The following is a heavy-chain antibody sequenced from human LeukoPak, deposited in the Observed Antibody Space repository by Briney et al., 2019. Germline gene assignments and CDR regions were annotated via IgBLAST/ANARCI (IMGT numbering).Heavy chain of an antibody. CDR2: IYYSGST. J-gene: IGHJ3*02. CDR1: GGSISSSSYY. Sequence: PSETLSLTCTVSGGSISSSSYYWGWIRQPPGKGLEWIGSIYYSGSTYYNPSLKSRVTTSVDTSKNQFSLKLSSVTAADTAVYYCASPTGINSSGYYYAFDIWGQGTMVTVSS. D-gene: IGHD3-22*01. V-gene: IGHV4-39*07. CDR3: ASPTGINSSGYYYAFDI.